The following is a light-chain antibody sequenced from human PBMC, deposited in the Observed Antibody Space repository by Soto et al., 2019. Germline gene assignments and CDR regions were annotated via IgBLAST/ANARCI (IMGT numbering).Light chain of an antibody. CDR1: SSDVGGYNY. V-gene: IGLV2-14*01. CDR3: SSYSSTTTLVV. CDR2: EVS. J-gene: IGLJ2*01. Sequence: QSALTQPASVSGSPGQSITISCTGTSSDVGGYNYVSWYQQYPGKAPKLMIYEVSNRPSGVSNHFSGSKSGNTASLTISGLQAEDEADYYCSSYSSTTTLVVFGGGTQLTVL.